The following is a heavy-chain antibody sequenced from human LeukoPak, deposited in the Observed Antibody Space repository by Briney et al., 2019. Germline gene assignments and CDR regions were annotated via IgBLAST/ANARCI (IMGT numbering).Heavy chain of an antibody. CDR3: ARAIIESSGWDGAFDI. Sequence: GKSLRLSCAASGFTFSNYAMHRVRQAPGKGLEWVAVISYDGGNKYYAGSVKGRFTISRDNSKNTLYLQMNSLRAEDTAVYYCARAIIESSGWDGAFDIWGQGTMVTVSS. CDR2: ISYDGGNK. J-gene: IGHJ3*02. V-gene: IGHV3-30*19. CDR1: GFTFSNYA. D-gene: IGHD3-22*01.